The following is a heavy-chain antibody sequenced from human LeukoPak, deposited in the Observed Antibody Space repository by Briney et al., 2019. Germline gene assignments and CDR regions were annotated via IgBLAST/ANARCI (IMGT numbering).Heavy chain of an antibody. Sequence: ASVKVSCRASGGTFSSYAISWVRQAPGQGLEWMGGIIPIFGTANYAQKFQGRVTITTDESTSTAYMELCSLRSEDTAVYYCASRAAIMTTVTRRTPFGWDYWGQGTLVTVSS. D-gene: IGHD4-17*01. CDR3: ASRAAIMTTVTRRTPFGWDY. J-gene: IGHJ4*02. V-gene: IGHV1-69*05. CDR1: GGTFSSYA. CDR2: IIPIFGTA.